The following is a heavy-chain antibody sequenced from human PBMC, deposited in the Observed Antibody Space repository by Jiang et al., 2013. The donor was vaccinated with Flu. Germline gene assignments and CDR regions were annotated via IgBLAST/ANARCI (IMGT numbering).Heavy chain of an antibody. V-gene: IGHV4-59*01. D-gene: IGHD3-10*01. J-gene: IGHJ6*01. Sequence: LLKPSETLSLTCNVSGGSMTSFYWHWIRQSPGKGLEWIAFTGSIRSNPSLKSRATISEDTSKNQFSLKLTSVTAADAAVYYCAGAPRSGGFGLGQYYGLGVWGQGTTVTVTS. CDR1: GGSMTSFY. CDR3: AGAPRSGGFGLGQYYGLGV. CDR2: TGSI.